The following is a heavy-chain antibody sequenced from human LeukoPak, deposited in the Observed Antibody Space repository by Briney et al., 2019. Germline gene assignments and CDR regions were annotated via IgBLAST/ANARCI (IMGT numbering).Heavy chain of an antibody. D-gene: IGHD3-10*01. CDR3: AKDVLWFGEFTDASFDY. CDR2: ISGSGGST. Sequence: GGSLRLSCAASGFTFSSYAMSWVRQAPGKGLEWVSGISGSGGSTYYADSVKGRFTISRDNSKNTLYLQMNSLRAEDTAVYYCAKDVLWFGEFTDASFDYWGQGTLVTVSS. J-gene: IGHJ4*02. V-gene: IGHV3-23*01. CDR1: GFTFSSYA.